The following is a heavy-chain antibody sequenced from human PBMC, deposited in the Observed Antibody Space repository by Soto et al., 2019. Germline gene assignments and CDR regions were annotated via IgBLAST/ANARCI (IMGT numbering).Heavy chain of an antibody. V-gene: IGHV3-9*01. Sequence: PGGSLRLSCAASGFSFGDYAMHWVRQVPGKGLEWVSGITWNSGHVAYADSVKGRFTISRDNAKNSLSLQMNSLRVDDTGFYYCAKGRIIAVAAAVDHWGLGTQVTVYS. CDR3: AKGRIIAVAAAVDH. CDR1: GFSFGDYA. CDR2: ITWNSGHV. J-gene: IGHJ4*02. D-gene: IGHD6-19*01.